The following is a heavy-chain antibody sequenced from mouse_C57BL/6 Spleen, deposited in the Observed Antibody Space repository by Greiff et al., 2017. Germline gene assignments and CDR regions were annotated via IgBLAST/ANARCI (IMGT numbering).Heavy chain of an antibody. J-gene: IGHJ3*01. V-gene: IGHV1-9*01. CDR2: ILPGSGST. CDR3: SRSNYGSSWFAY. Sequence: VKLQESGAELLKPGASVKLSCKATGYTFTGYWIEWVKQRPGHGLEWIGEILPGSGSTNYNEKFKGKATFTADTSSNTANMQLSSLTTADSSIYYCSRSNYGSSWFAYWGQGTLVTVSA. CDR1: GYTFTGYW. D-gene: IGHD1-1*01.